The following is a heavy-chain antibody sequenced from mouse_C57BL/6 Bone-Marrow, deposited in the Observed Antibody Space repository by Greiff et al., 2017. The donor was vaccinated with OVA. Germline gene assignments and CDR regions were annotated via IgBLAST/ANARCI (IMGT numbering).Heavy chain of an antibody. CDR1: GYSFTGYY. D-gene: IGHD1-1*01. J-gene: IGHJ2*01. CDR2: INPSTGGT. Sequence: EVKLVESGPELVKPGASVKISCKASGYSFTGYYMNWVKQSPEKSLEWIGEINPSTGGTTYNQKFKAKATLTVDKSSSTAYMQLKSLTSEDSAVYYCARYYYGSSRTDYFDYWGQGTTLTVSS. V-gene: IGHV1-42*01. CDR3: ARYYYGSSRTDYFDY.